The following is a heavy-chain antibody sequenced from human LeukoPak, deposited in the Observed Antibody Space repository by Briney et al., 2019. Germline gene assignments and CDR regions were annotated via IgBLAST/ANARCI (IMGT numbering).Heavy chain of an antibody. V-gene: IGHV3-11*04. D-gene: IGHD3-22*01. CDR3: VVGSSCCYAHGFYFDY. Sequence: GGSLRLSCAASGFTFSDYFMTWIRQTPGKGLEWISYIRTDGVSVSYAESVRGPLNISGDNDKNSLYHQMTFLRAEDTAVYYCVVGSSCCYAHGFYFDYWGQGALVTVSS. CDR2: IRTDGVSV. CDR1: GFTFSDYF. J-gene: IGHJ4*02.